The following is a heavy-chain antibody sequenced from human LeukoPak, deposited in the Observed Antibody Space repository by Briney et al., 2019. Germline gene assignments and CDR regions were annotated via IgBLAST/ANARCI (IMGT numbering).Heavy chain of an antibody. Sequence: GSLRLSCAASGFTFSSYAMHWVRQAPGKGLEWVAVISYDGSNKYYADSVKGRFTISRDNSKNTLYLQMNSLRAEDTAVYYCATTTVTVYYFDYWGQGTLVTVSS. CDR2: ISYDGSNK. D-gene: IGHD4-17*01. CDR3: ATTTVTVYYFDY. CDR1: GFTFSSYA. J-gene: IGHJ4*02. V-gene: IGHV3-30-3*01.